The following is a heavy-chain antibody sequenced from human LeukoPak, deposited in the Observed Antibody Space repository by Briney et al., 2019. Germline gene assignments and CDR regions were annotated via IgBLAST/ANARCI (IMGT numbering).Heavy chain of an antibody. Sequence: SETLSLTCTVSGGSISSGDYYWSWIRQHPGKGLEWIGYIYYSGSTYYNPSLKSRVTISVDTSKNQFSLKLSSVTAADTAVYYCASAIPYPHYGDYAGYFQHWGQGTLVTVSS. CDR2: IYYSGST. CDR1: GGSISSGDYY. D-gene: IGHD4-17*01. J-gene: IGHJ1*01. V-gene: IGHV4-31*03. CDR3: ASAIPYPHYGDYAGYFQH.